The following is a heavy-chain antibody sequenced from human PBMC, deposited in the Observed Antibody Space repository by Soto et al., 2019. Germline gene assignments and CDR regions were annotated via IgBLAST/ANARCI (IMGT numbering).Heavy chain of an antibody. Sequence: QVQLQESGPGLVKPSETLSLTCTVSGGSISSYYWSWIRQPPGKGLEWIGYIYYSGSTNDNPSLKRRVTISVDTSKNQFSLKLSSVTAADTAVYYCARRWGRTFDYWGQGTLVTVSS. D-gene: IGHD1-26*01. J-gene: IGHJ4*02. CDR2: IYYSGST. CDR1: GGSISSYY. V-gene: IGHV4-59*08. CDR3: ARRWGRTFDY.